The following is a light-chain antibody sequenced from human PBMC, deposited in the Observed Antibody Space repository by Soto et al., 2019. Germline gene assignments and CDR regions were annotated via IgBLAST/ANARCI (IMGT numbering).Light chain of an antibody. V-gene: IGLV2-14*01. J-gene: IGLJ1*01. CDR1: SSDVWGYNY. CDR2: EVS. Sequence: QSVLTQPASVSGSPGQSITISCTRTSSDVWGYNYVSWYQQHPGKAPKLMIYEVSKRPSGVSNRFSGSKSGNTASLTISGLQAEDEADYYCSSYTSSSTYVFGTGTKV. CDR3: SSYTSSSTYV.